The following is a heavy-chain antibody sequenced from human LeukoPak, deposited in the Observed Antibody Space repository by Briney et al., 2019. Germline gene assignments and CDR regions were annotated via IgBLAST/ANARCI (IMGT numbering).Heavy chain of an antibody. V-gene: IGHV4-59*01. CDR1: GGSISSYY. D-gene: IGHD5-18*01. CDR2: IYYSGST. Sequence: SETLSLTCTVSGGSISSYYWSWIRQPPGKGLEWIGYIYYSGSTNYTTSLKSRVNISLDKSKTQFSLKLSYVPAADTAVYYCARDCDSGYTDYWGQGTLVTVSS. J-gene: IGHJ4*02. CDR3: ARDCDSGYTDY.